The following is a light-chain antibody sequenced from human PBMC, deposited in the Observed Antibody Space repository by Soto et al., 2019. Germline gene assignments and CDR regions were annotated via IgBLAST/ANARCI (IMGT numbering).Light chain of an antibody. Sequence: QSVLTQPPSVSGAPGQKVTISCTRSSSNIGAAYDVHWYQHLPGTAPKLLIYGNNNRPSGVPDRVSGSKSGTSASLAITGLQAEDEADYYCQSYDSSLSVGVFGGGTKLTVL. CDR2: GNN. CDR3: QSYDSSLSVGV. V-gene: IGLV1-40*01. CDR1: SSNIGAAYD. J-gene: IGLJ3*02.